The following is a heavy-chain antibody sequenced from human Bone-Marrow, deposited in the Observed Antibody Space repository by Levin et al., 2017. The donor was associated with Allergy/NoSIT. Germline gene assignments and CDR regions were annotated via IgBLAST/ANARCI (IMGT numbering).Heavy chain of an antibody. J-gene: IGHJ4*02. CDR3: ARTRATLYDPIDN. Sequence: GESLKISCLVSGFTFDTYGMNWVRQAPGKGLEWIAYIGTSTTPRYYADSVRGRFTISRDNARNSLHLQMNGLRAEDTAVYYCARTRATLYDPIDNWGQGTLVTVSS. D-gene: IGHD3-10*01. V-gene: IGHV3-48*01. CDR2: IGTSTTPR. CDR1: GFTFDTYG.